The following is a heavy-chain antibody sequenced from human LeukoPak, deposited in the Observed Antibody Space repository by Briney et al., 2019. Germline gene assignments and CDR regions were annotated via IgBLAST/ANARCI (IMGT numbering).Heavy chain of an antibody. CDR2: ISGSGEST. CDR1: GFTLRTYA. CDR3: AKAVGSSWFPYYFDS. J-gene: IGHJ4*02. V-gene: IGHV3-23*01. Sequence: GGSLRLSCAASGFTLRTYAMNWVRQAPGKGLEWVLGISGSGESTYYADSVKGRFTISRDNSKNTLYLQMNSLRADDTAVYYCAKAVGSSWFPYYFDSWGQGTLVTVSS. D-gene: IGHD6-13*01.